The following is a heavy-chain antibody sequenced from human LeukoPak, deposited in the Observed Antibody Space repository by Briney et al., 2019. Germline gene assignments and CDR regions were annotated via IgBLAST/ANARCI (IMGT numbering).Heavy chain of an antibody. CDR3: ASRYTIFGVATFDY. CDR1: GGSISSSSYY. V-gene: IGHV4-39*01. J-gene: IGHJ4*02. CDR2: IFYSGST. D-gene: IGHD3-3*01. Sequence: KPSETLSLTCTVSGGSISSSSYYWGWIRQPPGKGLYWIGGIFYSGSTYYNPPLKSRVTISVDTSKNQFSLRLNSVTAADTAVYYCASRYTIFGVATFDYWGQGTLVTVSS.